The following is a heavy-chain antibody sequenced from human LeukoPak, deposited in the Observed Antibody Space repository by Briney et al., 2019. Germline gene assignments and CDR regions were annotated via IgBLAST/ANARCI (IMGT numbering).Heavy chain of an antibody. V-gene: IGHV4-38-2*01. D-gene: IGHD6-13*01. CDR2: IYHSGST. CDR3: ARRVYGSICLY. CDR1: GYSISSGYY. Sequence: SETLSLTCAVSGYSISSGYYWGWIRPPPGKGLEWIGSIYHSGSTYYNPSLKSRVTISVDTSKNQFSLKLSSVTAADTAVYYCARRVYGSICLYWGQGTLVTVSS. J-gene: IGHJ4*02.